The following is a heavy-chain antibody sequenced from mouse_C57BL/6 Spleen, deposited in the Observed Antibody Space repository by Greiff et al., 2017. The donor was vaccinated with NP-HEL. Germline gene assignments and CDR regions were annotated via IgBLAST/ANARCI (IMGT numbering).Heavy chain of an antibody. CDR2: IYPGNSDT. J-gene: IGHJ2*01. CDR3: TPRNDYDPYFDY. D-gene: IGHD2-4*01. Sequence: EVQLQQSGTVLARPGASVKMSCKTSGYTFTSYWMHWVKQRPGQGLEWIGAIYPGNSDTSYNQKFKGKAKLTAVTSASTAYMELSSLTNEDSAVYYCTPRNDYDPYFDYWGQGTTLTVSS. V-gene: IGHV1-5*01. CDR1: GYTFTSYW.